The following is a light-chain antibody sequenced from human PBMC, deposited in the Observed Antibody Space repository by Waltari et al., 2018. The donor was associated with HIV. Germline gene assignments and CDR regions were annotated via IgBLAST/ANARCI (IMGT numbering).Light chain of an antibody. Sequence: DIQMTQSPSSLSASVGDRVTITCRASQNIYNHLIWYQQRPGKAPKLLIYAASSLQSGVPSRFGGSGSGTDYTLTISSLQPEDFATYYCQQSHTTPRTFGQGTKVEIK. V-gene: IGKV1-39*01. J-gene: IGKJ1*01. CDR3: QQSHTTPRT. CDR1: QNIYNH. CDR2: AAS.